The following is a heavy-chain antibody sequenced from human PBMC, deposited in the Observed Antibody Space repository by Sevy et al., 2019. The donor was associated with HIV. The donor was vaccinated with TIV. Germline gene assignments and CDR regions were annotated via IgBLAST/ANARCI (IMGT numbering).Heavy chain of an antibody. CDR2: IKQDGSEK. CDR3: AGGYSYGKLPGY. J-gene: IGHJ4*02. Sequence: GGPLRLSCAASGFTFSSYWMSWVRQAPGKGLEWVANIKQDGSEKYYVDSVKGRFTISRDNAKNSLYLQMNSLRAEDTAVYYCAGGYSYGKLPGYWGQGTLVTVSS. D-gene: IGHD5-18*01. CDR1: GFTFSSYW. V-gene: IGHV3-7*04.